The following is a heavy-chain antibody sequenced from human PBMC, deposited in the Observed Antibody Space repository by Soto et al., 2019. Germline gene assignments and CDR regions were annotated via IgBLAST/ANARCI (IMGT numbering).Heavy chain of an antibody. CDR3: ANDRTVRGVMGAPIT. D-gene: IGHD3-10*01. Sequence: EVQLLESGGGLVQPGGSLRLSCVASGFTFSTYAMSWVRQALGTGLEWVSTISGGGDTHYADSLKVRFTVSRDNSKNTLYLQMNSLRDEDTAVYYCANDRTVRGVMGAPITWGQGTLVTVSS. V-gene: IGHV3-23*01. J-gene: IGHJ5*01. CDR2: ISGGGDT. CDR1: GFTFSTYA.